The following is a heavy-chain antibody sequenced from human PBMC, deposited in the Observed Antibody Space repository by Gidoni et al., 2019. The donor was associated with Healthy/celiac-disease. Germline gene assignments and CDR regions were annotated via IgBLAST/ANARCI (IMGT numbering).Heavy chain of an antibody. J-gene: IGHJ6*02. CDR3: AKGIRGGLPYGMDV. D-gene: IGHD1-26*01. CDR1: GFTFDDYA. CDR2: ITWNSVTI. Sequence: EVQLVESGGGLVQPGRSLRLSCAASGFTFDDYAMHWVRQVPGKGLGWVSGITWNSVTIAYADSCKGRFTISRDNAKNSLYLQTNSLRAEDTALYYCAKGIRGGLPYGMDVWGQGTTVTVSS. V-gene: IGHV3-9*01.